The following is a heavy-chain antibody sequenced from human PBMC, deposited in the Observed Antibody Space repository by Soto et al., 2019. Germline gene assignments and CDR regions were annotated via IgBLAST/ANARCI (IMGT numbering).Heavy chain of an antibody. CDR2: INPNSGGT. Sequence: GASGKVSCKASGYTFTGYYMHWVRQAPGQGLEWMGWINPNSGGTNYAQKFQGWVTMTRDTSISTAYMELSRLRSDDTAVYYCAIQNSSSWYFDYWGQGTLVTVSS. V-gene: IGHV1-2*04. CDR1: GYTFTGYY. J-gene: IGHJ4*02. CDR3: AIQNSSSWYFDY. D-gene: IGHD6-13*01.